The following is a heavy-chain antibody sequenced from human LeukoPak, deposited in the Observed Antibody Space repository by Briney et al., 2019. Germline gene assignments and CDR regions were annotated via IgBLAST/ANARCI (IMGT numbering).Heavy chain of an antibody. CDR3: ARDRGGSSSWYGGVFDY. D-gene: IGHD6-13*01. CDR2: ISSGGSTT. J-gene: IGHJ4*02. Sequence: PGGSLRLSCAASGFTFSNYEMNWVRQAPGKGLEWVSYISSGGSTTYYADSVKGRFTISRDNAKKSLYLQMNSLRAEDTAVYYCARDRGGSSSWYGGVFDYWGQGTLVTVSS. V-gene: IGHV3-48*03. CDR1: GFTFSNYE.